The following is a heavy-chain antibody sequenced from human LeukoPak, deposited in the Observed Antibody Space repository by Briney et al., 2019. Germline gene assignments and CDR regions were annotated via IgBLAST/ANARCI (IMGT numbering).Heavy chain of an antibody. CDR1: GFTFTNYA. D-gene: IGHD2-21*02. J-gene: IGHJ4*02. CDR2: ISYDGTNK. Sequence: PGGSLRLSCAAAGFTFTNYALHWVRQVQGKGLEWVAVISYDGTNKYYADSVKGRFTISRDNSKNTLSLQMNSLRAEDTALYYCARGFVLGAAKNYFDCWGQGALVTVSS. CDR3: ARGFVLGAAKNYFDC. V-gene: IGHV3-30*04.